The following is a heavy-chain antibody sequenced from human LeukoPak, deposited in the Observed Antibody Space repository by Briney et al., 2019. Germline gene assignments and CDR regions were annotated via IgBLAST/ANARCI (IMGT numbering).Heavy chain of an antibody. CDR3: TRDQWDSGYDFSPPGFVPVYYYYYYYMDV. J-gene: IGHJ6*03. V-gene: IGHV3-49*04. Sequence: GGSLRLSCTASGFTFGDYAMSWVRQAPGKGLEWVGFIRSKAYGGTTEYAAAVKGRFTISRDDSKSIAYLQMNSLKTEDTAVYYCTRDQWDSGYDFSPPGFVPVYYYYYYYMDVWGKGTTVTISS. D-gene: IGHD5-12*01. CDR2: IRSKAYGGTT. CDR1: GFTFGDYA.